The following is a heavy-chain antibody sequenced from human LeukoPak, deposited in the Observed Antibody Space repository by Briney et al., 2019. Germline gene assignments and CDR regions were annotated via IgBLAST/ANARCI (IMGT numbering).Heavy chain of an antibody. CDR3: ARDKVYSSGWYVREGVAFDY. CDR1: GFTFSSYS. D-gene: IGHD6-19*01. CDR2: ISSSSSTI. V-gene: IGHV3-48*01. J-gene: IGHJ4*02. Sequence: GGSLRLSCAASGFTFSSYSMNWVRQAPGKGLEWVSYISSSSSTIYYADSVKGRFTISRDNAKNSLYLQMNSLRAEDTAVYYCARDKVYSSGWYVREGVAFDYWGQGALVTVSS.